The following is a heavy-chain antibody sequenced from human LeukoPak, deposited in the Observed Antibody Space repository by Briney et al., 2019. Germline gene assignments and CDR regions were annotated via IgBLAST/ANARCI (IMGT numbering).Heavy chain of an antibody. CDR2: IYYSGST. CDR1: GGSISSYY. CDR3: AREYQLAFDY. D-gene: IGHD2-2*01. V-gene: IGHV4-59*01. Sequence: ASETLSLTCTVSGGSISSYYWSWIRQPPGKGLEWIGYIYYSGSTNYNPSLKSRVTISVDTSKNQFSLKLSSVTAADTAVYYCAREYQLAFDYWGQGTLVTVSS. J-gene: IGHJ4*02.